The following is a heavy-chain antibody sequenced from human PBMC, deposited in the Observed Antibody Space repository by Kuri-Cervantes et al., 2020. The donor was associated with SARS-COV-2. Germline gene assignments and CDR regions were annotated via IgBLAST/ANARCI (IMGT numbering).Heavy chain of an antibody. CDR2: IIPIFGTA. V-gene: IGHV1-69*13. D-gene: IGHD2-2*01. Sequence: SVKVSCKASGGTFSSYAISWVRQAPGQGLEWMGGIIPIFGTANYAQKFQGGVTITADESTSTAYMELSSLRSEDTAVYYCARGYCSSTSCYPSDYWGQGTLVTVSS. J-gene: IGHJ4*02. CDR3: ARGYCSSTSCYPSDY. CDR1: GGTFSSYA.